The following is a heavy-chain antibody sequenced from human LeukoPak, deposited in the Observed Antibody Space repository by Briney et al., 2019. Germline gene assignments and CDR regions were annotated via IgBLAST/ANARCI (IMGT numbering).Heavy chain of an antibody. CDR1: GLTFSSYW. J-gene: IGHJ4*02. Sequence: GGSLRLSCAASGLTFSSYWMHWVRQAPGKGLVWVSRINTDGSSTTYADSVKGRFTISRDNAKNTLYLQMNSLRAEDTAVYYCASGVGLTLRDFWGQGTLLTVSS. D-gene: IGHD1-26*01. V-gene: IGHV3-74*01. CDR3: ASGVGLTLRDF. CDR2: INTDGSST.